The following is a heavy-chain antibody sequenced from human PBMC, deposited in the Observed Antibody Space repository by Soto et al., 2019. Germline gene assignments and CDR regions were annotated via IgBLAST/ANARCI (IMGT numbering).Heavy chain of an antibody. J-gene: IGHJ6*03. CDR3: ARDQSGYYTTLYYYYMDV. V-gene: IGHV3-48*01. CDR1: GFTFSSYS. CDR2: ISSSSSTI. Sequence: GGSLRLSCAASGFTFSSYSMNWVRQAPGKGLEWVSYISSSSSTIYYADSVKGRFTISRDNAKNSLYLQMNSLRAEDTAVYYCARDQSGYYTTLYYYYMDVWGKGTTVTVSS. D-gene: IGHD3-3*01.